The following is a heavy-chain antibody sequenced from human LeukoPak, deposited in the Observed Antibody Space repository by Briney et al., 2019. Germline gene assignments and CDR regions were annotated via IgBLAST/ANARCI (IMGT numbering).Heavy chain of an antibody. V-gene: IGHV4-30-4*01. D-gene: IGHD6-19*01. Sequence: SETLSLTCTVSGGSISSGDYYWSWIRQPPGKGLEWIGYIYYSGSTYYNPSLKSRVTISVDTSKNQFSLKLSSVTAADTAVYYCARADSSGWTLDYWGQGTLVTVSS. J-gene: IGHJ4*02. CDR2: IYYSGST. CDR1: GGSISSGDYY. CDR3: ARADSSGWTLDY.